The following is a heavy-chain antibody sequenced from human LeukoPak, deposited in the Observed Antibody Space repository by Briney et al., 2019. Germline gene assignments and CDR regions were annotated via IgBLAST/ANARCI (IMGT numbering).Heavy chain of an antibody. J-gene: IGHJ6*02. D-gene: IGHD2-21*01. CDR2: ISVYNGNT. V-gene: IGHV1-18*01. CDR1: GCTFTNYG. Sequence: ASVKVSCKASGCTFTNYGISWVRQAPGQGLEWMGWISVYNGNTNYAQKLQGRVTMTTDTSTSTAYMELRSLRSDDTAVYYCARFVVGLYYGMDVWGQGTTVTVSS. CDR3: ARFVVGLYYGMDV.